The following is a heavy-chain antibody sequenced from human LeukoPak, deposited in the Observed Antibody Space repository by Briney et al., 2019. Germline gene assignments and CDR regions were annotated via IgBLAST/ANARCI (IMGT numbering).Heavy chain of an antibody. V-gene: IGHV4-39*01. CDR1: GGSISSNPYY. D-gene: IGHD6-13*01. J-gene: IGHJ4*02. Sequence: PSETLSLTCTVSGGSISSNPYYWGWIRQPPGKGLEWIGEINHSGSTNYNPSLKSRVTISVDTSKNQFSLKLSSVTAADTAVYYCARHGSSSWYSDYWGQGTLVTVSS. CDR3: ARHGSSSWYSDY. CDR2: INHSGST.